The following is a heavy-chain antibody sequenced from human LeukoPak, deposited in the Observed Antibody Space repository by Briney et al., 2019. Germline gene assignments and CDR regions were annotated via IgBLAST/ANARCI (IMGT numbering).Heavy chain of an antibody. J-gene: IGHJ6*02. CDR1: GGSISSYY. Sequence: SETLSLTCTVSGGSISSYYWSWIWQPPGKGLEWIGYIYYSETTNYNPSLKMQITISVDTSKNQFSLKLRSVTAADTAVYFCARQSPYGMDVWGQGTTVTVSS. CDR2: IYYSETT. V-gene: IGHV4-59*08. CDR3: ARQSPYGMDV.